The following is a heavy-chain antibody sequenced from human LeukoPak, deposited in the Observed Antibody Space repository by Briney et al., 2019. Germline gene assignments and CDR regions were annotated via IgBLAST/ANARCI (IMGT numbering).Heavy chain of an antibody. V-gene: IGHV3-23*01. Sequence: GGSLRLSCAASGFTFSSYAMSWVRQAPGKGLEWVSAISGSGGSTYYADSVKGRFTISRDNSKNTLYLQMNSLRAEDTAVYYCAKAPYYDILTGYYPHFDYWGQGTLVTVSS. CDR3: AKAPYYDILTGYYPHFDY. CDR2: ISGSGGST. CDR1: GFTFSSYA. J-gene: IGHJ4*02. D-gene: IGHD3-9*01.